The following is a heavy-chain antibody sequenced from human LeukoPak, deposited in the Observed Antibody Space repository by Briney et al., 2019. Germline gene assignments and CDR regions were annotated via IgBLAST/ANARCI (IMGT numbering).Heavy chain of an antibody. CDR3: AKDISDYGDYHINAFDI. Sequence: GGSLRLSCAASGFTFSSYSVNWVRQAPGKGLEWAAYISSSSSSIYYADSLKGRFTISRDNANNSLYLQMNSLRAEDTALYYCAKDISDYGDYHINAFDIWGQGTMVTVSS. CDR2: ISSSSSSI. J-gene: IGHJ3*02. CDR1: GFTFSSYS. V-gene: IGHV3-48*04. D-gene: IGHD4-17*01.